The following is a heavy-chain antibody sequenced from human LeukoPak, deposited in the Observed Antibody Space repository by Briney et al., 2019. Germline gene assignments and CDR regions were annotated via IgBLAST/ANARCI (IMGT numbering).Heavy chain of an antibody. V-gene: IGHV4-34*01. D-gene: IGHD1-26*01. Sequence: SETLSLTSAVYGGSFSGYYRSWIRQPPGKGLEWIGEINHSGSTNYNPSLKSRVTISVDTSKNQFSLKLSSVTAADTAVYYCARGSGPKIYWGQGTLVTVSS. CDR3: ARGSGPKIY. CDR1: GGSFSGYY. CDR2: INHSGST. J-gene: IGHJ4*02.